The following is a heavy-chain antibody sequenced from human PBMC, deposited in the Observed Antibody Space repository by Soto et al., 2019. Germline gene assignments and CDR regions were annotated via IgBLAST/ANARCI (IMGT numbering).Heavy chain of an antibody. D-gene: IGHD3-3*01. Sequence: QVQLVQSGAEVKKPGASVKVSCKASGYTFTSYDINWVRQATGQGLEWMGWMNPNSGNTGYAQKFQGRVTMTRNTSISTAYMELSSLRSEDTAVYYCARAPENYDFWGGYPTVDDAFDIWGQGTMVTVSS. V-gene: IGHV1-8*01. CDR3: ARAPENYDFWGGYPTVDDAFDI. J-gene: IGHJ3*02. CDR1: GYTFTSYD. CDR2: MNPNSGNT.